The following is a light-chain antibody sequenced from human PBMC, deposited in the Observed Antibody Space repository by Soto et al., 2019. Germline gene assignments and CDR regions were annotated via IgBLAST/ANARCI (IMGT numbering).Light chain of an antibody. V-gene: IGKV3-20*01. CDR2: GAS. CDR3: QQDGSSPPIT. Sequence: ETVLTQSPGTLSLSPGERATLSCRASQSVSSSYLAWYQQKPGQAPRLLIYGASSRATGIPDRFSGSGSGTDFTLTISRLEPEDFAVYYCQQDGSSPPITFGQGTRLEIK. J-gene: IGKJ5*01. CDR1: QSVSSSY.